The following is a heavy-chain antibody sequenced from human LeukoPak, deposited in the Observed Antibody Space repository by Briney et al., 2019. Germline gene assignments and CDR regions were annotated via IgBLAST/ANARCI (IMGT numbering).Heavy chain of an antibody. Sequence: AGGSLRLSCAASGFTFSIYGMNWVRQAPGKGLEWVSYISHTSDTIYYVDSVKGRFAMSRDNAKNSLYLQMNSLRIEDTAVYYCARAVRHGYDYWGQGTLVTVSS. V-gene: IGHV3-48*04. D-gene: IGHD5-24*01. CDR1: GFTFSIYG. CDR3: ARAVRHGYDY. CDR2: ISHTSDTI. J-gene: IGHJ4*02.